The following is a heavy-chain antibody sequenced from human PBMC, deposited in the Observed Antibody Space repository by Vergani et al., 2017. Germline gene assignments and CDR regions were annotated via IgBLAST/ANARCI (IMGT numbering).Heavy chain of an antibody. D-gene: IGHD1-26*01. CDR2: ISSSGSTI. Sequence: EVQLVESGGGLVQPGGSLRLSCAASGFTFSSYEMNWVRQAPGKGLEWVSYISSSGSTIYYADSVKGRFTISRDNAKNSLYLQMNSLRAEDTAVYYCAKIRAVGAFRYYYGMDVWGQGP. CDR3: AKIRAVGAFRYYYGMDV. V-gene: IGHV3-48*03. CDR1: GFTFSSYE. J-gene: IGHJ6*02.